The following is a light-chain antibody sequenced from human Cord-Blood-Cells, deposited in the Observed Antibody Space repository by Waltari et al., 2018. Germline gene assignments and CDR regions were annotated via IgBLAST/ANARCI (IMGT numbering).Light chain of an antibody. J-gene: IGKJ1*01. V-gene: IGKV3-20*01. CDR1: PSVSSSY. CDR3: QQYGSSPQT. Sequence: EIVLTQSPGTLSLSPGERATLPCRASPSVSSSYLAWYQQKPGQAPRLLIYGASSRATGIPDRFSGSGSGTDFTLTISRLEPEDFAVYYCQQYGSSPQTFGQGTTV. CDR2: GAS.